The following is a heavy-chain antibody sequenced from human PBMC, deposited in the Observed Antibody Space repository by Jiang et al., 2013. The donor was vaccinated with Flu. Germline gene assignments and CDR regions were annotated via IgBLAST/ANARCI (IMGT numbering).Heavy chain of an antibody. V-gene: IGHV2-5*01. CDR3: VHFDFWNGWGATEF. D-gene: IGHD3-3*01. J-gene: IGHJ4*02. CDR2: IYWNDDL. Sequence: KPTQTLTLTCTFSGFSLSKSGVNSGMGVGWIRQPPGKALEWLALIYWNDDLFYNLSLKNRLTITKDTSKNQVVLTMTNMDPVDTATYYCVHFDFWNGWGATEFWGQGTLVTVSS. CDR1: GFSLSKSGVNSGMG.